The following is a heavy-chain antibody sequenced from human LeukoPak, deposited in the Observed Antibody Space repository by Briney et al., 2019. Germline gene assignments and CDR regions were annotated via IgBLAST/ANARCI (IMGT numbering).Heavy chain of an antibody. V-gene: IGHV3-21*01. CDR2: ISSRSAYI. Sequence: GGSLRLSSAASGFTVSRNYMSWVRQAPGKGLEWVSSISSRSAYIHYTDSVKGRFNISRDNAENSLYLQMNNLRADDTAVYYCARDRSGSYPYYFDYWGQGTLVTVSS. CDR1: GFTVSRNY. CDR3: ARDRSGSYPYYFDY. D-gene: IGHD1-26*01. J-gene: IGHJ4*02.